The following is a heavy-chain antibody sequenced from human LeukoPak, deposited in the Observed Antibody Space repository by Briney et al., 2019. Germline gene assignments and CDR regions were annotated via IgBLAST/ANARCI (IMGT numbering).Heavy chain of an antibody. CDR2: ISSSSSYI. J-gene: IGHJ6*02. Sequence: GGSLRLSCAAPGFTFSSYSMNWVRQAPGKGLEWVSSISSSSSYIYYADSVKGRFTISRDNAKNSLYLQMNSLRAEDTAVYYCAKVSVWSGYYSGMDVWGQGTTVTVSS. D-gene: IGHD3-3*01. CDR3: AKVSVWSGYYSGMDV. V-gene: IGHV3-21*01. CDR1: GFTFSSYS.